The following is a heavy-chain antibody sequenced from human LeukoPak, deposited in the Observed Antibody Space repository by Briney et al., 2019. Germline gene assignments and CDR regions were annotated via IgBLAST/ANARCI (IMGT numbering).Heavy chain of an antibody. CDR2: IYYSGST. CDR1: GASISIYY. Sequence: SQTLSLTCPLSGASISIYYWSWIRQPPGKGLEWIGYIYYSGSTNYNPSPKTRSTISVDTSKNQFSLKLSSVTAADTAVDYCARHIAAAGTSDYYYGMDVWGKGTTVTVSS. CDR3: ARHIAAAGTSDYYYGMDV. J-gene: IGHJ6*04. V-gene: IGHV4-59*01. D-gene: IGHD6-13*01.